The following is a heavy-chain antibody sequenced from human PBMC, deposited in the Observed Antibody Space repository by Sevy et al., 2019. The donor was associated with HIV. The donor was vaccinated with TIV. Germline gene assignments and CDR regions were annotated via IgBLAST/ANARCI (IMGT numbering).Heavy chain of an antibody. CDR2: IRSKAYGGTT. CDR3: TRGITVTTPYYYYGMDV. CDR1: GFTFGDYA. Sequence: GGSLRLSCTASGFTFGDYAMSWVRQAQGKGLEWVGFIRSKAYGGTTEYAASVKGRFTISRDDSKSIAYLQMNSLKTEDTAVYYCTRGITVTTPYYYYGMDVWGQGTTVTVSS. V-gene: IGHV3-49*04. D-gene: IGHD4-17*01. J-gene: IGHJ6*02.